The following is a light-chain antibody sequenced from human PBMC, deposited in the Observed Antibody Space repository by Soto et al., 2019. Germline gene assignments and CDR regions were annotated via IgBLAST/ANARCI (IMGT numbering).Light chain of an antibody. V-gene: IGKV1-12*01. CDR1: QDIRNS. J-gene: IGKJ3*01. Sequence: DIQMTQSPSVLSASVGDKVTITCRASQDIRNSLAWYQQRPGKAPKLLIYAASSLQGGVPSRFSGSGSGTDFTLTISSLQPEDFATYYCQQANSFPPTFGPGTKVDIK. CDR3: QQANSFPPT. CDR2: AAS.